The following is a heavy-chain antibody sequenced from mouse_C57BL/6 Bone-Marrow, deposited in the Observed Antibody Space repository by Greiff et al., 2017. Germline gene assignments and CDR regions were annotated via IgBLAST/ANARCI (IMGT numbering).Heavy chain of an antibody. D-gene: IGHD1-1*01. V-gene: IGHV1-64*01. CDR1: GYTFTSYW. J-gene: IGHJ2*01. Sequence: QVQLKQPGAELVKPGASVKLSCKASGYTFTSYWMHWVKQRPGQGLEWIGMIHPNSGSTNYNEKFKSKATLTVDKSSSTAYMQLSSLTSEDSAVYDCARVTTLFYYFDYWGQGTTLTVSS. CDR3: ARVTTLFYYFDY. CDR2: IHPNSGST.